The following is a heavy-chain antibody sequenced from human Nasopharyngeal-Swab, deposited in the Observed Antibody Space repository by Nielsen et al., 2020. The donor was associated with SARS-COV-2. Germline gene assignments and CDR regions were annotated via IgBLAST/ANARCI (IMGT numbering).Heavy chain of an antibody. CDR2: IYHSGST. CDR1: GGSISSSNW. Sequence: SETLSLTCAVSGGSISSSNWWSWVRQPPGKGLEWIGEIYHSGSTNYNPSLKSRVTISVDKSKNQFSLKLSSVTAADTAVYYCARSNGDYYYYGMDVWGQGTTVTVSS. V-gene: IGHV4-4*02. CDR3: ARSNGDYYYYGMDV. D-gene: IGHD4-17*01. J-gene: IGHJ6*02.